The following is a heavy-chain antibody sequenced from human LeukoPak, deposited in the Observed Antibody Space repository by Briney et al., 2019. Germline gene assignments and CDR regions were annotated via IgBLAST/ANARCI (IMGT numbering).Heavy chain of an antibody. V-gene: IGHV4-59*08. Sequence: PSETLSLTCNVSGDSLTSHFWSWIRQTPGKTREGIGYVFHSGTTNYSPPLKSRVTISLDTSKKQFYLRLASVTAADTAVYYCARRMATVTDAFDIWGRGTMVSVSS. J-gene: IGHJ3*02. D-gene: IGHD5-24*01. CDR1: GDSLTSHF. CDR3: ARRMATVTDAFDI. CDR2: VFHSGTT.